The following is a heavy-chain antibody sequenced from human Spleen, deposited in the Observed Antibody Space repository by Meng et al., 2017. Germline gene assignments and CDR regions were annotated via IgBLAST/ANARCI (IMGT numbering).Heavy chain of an antibody. Sequence: GESLKISCAASGFAFDDYAMHWVRQAPGKGLESVSLITWNGGNTYYADSVRGRFTISRDNSKNSLYLQMNSLRAEDTALYYCAKDLDSSGYYYFLAWGQGTMVTVSS. CDR1: GFAFDDYA. CDR2: ITWNGGNT. CDR3: AKDLDSSGYYYFLA. V-gene: IGHV3-43D*03. J-gene: IGHJ3*01. D-gene: IGHD3-22*01.